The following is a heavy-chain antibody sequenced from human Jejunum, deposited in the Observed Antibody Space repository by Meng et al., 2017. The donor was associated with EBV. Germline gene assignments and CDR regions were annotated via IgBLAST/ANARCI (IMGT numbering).Heavy chain of an antibody. CDR3: SRDLAGPYDD. CDR2: INENGRTT. CDR1: GFTFSLYW. Sequence: EVQLVECVGALGQPGGSLRRSWAASGFTFSLYWMHWVRQAPGKGLVWISRINENGRTTTYADSVKGRFTISRDNTKNTLYLQMNNLRAEDTAVYFCSRDLAGPYDDWGQGTLVTVSS. J-gene: IGHJ4*02. V-gene: IGHV3-74*01.